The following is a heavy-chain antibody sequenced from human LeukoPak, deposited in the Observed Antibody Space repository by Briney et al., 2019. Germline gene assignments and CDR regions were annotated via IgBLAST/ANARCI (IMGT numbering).Heavy chain of an antibody. Sequence: PGGSLRLSCAASGFTFSDYLMSWFRQAPGKGLEWVSYIGPSGTTLYYADSVKGRFTISRDDAKNSLYLQLSSLRAEDTAVYYCARASYNWNWGQGTLVTVSS. CDR3: ARASYNWN. CDR2: IGPSGTTL. CDR1: GFTFSDYL. J-gene: IGHJ4*02. V-gene: IGHV3-11*01. D-gene: IGHD1-20*01.